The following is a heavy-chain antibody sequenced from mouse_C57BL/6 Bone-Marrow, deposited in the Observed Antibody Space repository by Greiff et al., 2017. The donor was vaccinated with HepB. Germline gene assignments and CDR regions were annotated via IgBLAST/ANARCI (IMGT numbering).Heavy chain of an antibody. CDR2: IHPSDSDT. CDR3: AIKPLYYDYDGRPAMDY. CDR1: GYTFTSYW. V-gene: IGHV1-74*01. D-gene: IGHD2-4*01. Sequence: VQLQQPGAELVKPGASVKVSCKASGYTFTSYWMHWVKQRPGQGLEWIGRIHPSDSDTNYNQKFKGKATLTVDKSSSTAYMQLSSLTSEDSALYYCAIKPLYYDYDGRPAMDYWGQGTSVTVSS. J-gene: IGHJ4*01.